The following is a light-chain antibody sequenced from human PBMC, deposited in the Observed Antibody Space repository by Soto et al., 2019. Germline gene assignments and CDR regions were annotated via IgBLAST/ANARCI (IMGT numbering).Light chain of an antibody. CDR3: HHYGRSPIFT. Sequence: EVVLTQSPGTLSLSAGERATLSCRASQSVANNHLAWYQQRPGQAPRLLIYAASTRAAGIPDRFSGSGSGTDFTLTISRLEPEELGVFFCHHYGRSPIFTFGPGTTVDMK. CDR1: QSVANNH. V-gene: IGKV3-20*01. CDR2: AAS. J-gene: IGKJ3*01.